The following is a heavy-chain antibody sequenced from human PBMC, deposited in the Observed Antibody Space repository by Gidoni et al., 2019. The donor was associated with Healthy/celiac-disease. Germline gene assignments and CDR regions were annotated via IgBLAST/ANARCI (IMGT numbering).Heavy chain of an antibody. V-gene: IGHV3-33*08. J-gene: IGHJ4*02. D-gene: IGHD2-15*01. CDR1: GFTVRSYG. CDR2: IWYDGSNK. CDR3: ARDESLSGGREYYFDY. Sequence: QVQLVESGGGVVQPGRSLRLSCAASGFTVRSYGIHWVRQAPGKGLEWVAVIWYDGSNKYYADSVKGRFTISRDNSKNTLYLQMNSLRAEDTAVYYCARDESLSGGREYYFDYWGQGTLVTVSS.